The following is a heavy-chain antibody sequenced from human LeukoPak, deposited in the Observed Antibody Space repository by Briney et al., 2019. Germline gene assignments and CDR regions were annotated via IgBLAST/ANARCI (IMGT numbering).Heavy chain of an antibody. V-gene: IGHV3-7*01. D-gene: IGHD3-3*01. CDR2: IKQDGSEE. CDR1: GVNFSSYW. J-gene: IGHJ4*02. CDR3: ARDAYYDFWSGYPRYFDY. Sequence: GGSLRLSCAVSGVNFSSYWMSWIRQAPGKGLEWVANIKQDGSEEYYVDSVKGRFTISTDNAKNSLYLQMNSLRAEDTAVYYCARDAYYDFWSGYPRYFDYWGQGTLVTVSS.